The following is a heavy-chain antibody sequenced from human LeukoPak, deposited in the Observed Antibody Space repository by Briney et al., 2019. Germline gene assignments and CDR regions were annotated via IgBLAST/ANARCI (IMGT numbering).Heavy chain of an antibody. D-gene: IGHD2-15*01. CDR3: AKESGGIFDY. CDR2: IKQDGSEK. CDR1: GFTFSTYW. V-gene: IGHV3-7*03. Sequence: PGGSLRLSCAASGFTFSTYWMSWVRQAPGKGLEWVANIKQDGSEKYYVDSVKGRFTISRDNAKKPLYLQLNSLRAEDTAVFYCAKESGGIFDYWGQGTLVTVSS. J-gene: IGHJ4*02.